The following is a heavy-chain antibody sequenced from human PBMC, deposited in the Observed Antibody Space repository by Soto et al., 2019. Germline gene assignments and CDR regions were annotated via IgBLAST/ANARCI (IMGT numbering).Heavy chain of an antibody. J-gene: IGHJ4*02. CDR2: IYHSGST. CDR1: GGSISSGGYS. Sequence: KSSETLSLTCAVSGGSISSGGYSWSWIRQPPGKGLEWIGYIYHSGSTYYNPSLKSRVTISVDRSKNQFSLKLSSVTAADTAVYYCARGAPDGYKRYYFDYWGQGTLVTVSS. V-gene: IGHV4-30-2*01. D-gene: IGHD5-12*01. CDR3: ARGAPDGYKRYYFDY.